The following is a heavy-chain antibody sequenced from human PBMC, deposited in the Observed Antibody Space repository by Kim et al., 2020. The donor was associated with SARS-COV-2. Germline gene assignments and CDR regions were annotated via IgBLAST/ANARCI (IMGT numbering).Heavy chain of an antibody. Sequence: SETLSLTCAVYGGSFTDYYWIWIRQSPGKGLEWIGEINHSGTTNYNPSFRSRLTISVKASKKQFSLTLRSMTAADTARYYCATNSEDYWGLGPLVTASS. CDR2: INHSGTT. J-gene: IGHJ4*02. D-gene: IGHD7-27*01. CDR3: ATNSEDY. CDR1: GGSFTDYY. V-gene: IGHV4-34*01.